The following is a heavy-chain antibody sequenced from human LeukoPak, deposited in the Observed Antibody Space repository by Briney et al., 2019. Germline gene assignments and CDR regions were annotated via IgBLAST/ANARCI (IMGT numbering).Heavy chain of an antibody. V-gene: IGHV1-2*02. D-gene: IGHD5/OR15-5a*01. CDR3: ARKKVDVVSTYDY. Sequence: ASVKVSCKSSGHTFSAYYMHWVRQAPGQGLEWMGWINPHSGATHSAQKFQGRVTMTRDTSISTDYMELSSLTSDDTAAYYCARKKVDVVSTYDYWGQGTLVTVSS. CDR1: GHTFSAYY. CDR2: INPHSGAT. J-gene: IGHJ4*02.